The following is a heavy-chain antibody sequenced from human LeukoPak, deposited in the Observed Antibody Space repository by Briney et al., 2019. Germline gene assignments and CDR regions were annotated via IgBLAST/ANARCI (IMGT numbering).Heavy chain of an antibody. V-gene: IGHV1-18*01. CDR1: GYTFTSYG. J-gene: IGHJ6*03. D-gene: IGHD3-3*01. CDR2: ISAYNGNT. CDR3: ARAEYDFWSGYSPYYYYYYMDV. Sequence: ASVKVSCKASGYTFTSYGVSWVRQAPGQGLEWMGWISAYNGNTNYAQKLQGRVTMTTDTSTSTAYMELRSLRSDDTAVYYCARAEYDFWSGYSPYYYYYYMDVWGKGTTVTVSS.